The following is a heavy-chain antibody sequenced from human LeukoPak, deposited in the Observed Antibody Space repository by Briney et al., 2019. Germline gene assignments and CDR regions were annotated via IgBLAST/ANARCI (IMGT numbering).Heavy chain of an antibody. CDR1: GYTFTSYY. CDR3: ARTPYQGEIETAEYFRH. J-gene: IGHJ1*01. D-gene: IGHD2-2*01. CDR2: INPSGGST. V-gene: IGHV1-46*01. Sequence: GASVKVSCKASGYTFTSYYMHWVRQAPGQGLEWMGIINPSGGSTSYAQKFQGRVTMTRDTSTSTVYMELSSLRSEDTAVYYCARTPYQGEIETAEYFRHWGQGTLVTVSS.